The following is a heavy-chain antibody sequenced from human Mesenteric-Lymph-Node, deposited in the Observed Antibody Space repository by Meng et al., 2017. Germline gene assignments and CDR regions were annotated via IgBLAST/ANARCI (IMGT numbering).Heavy chain of an antibody. CDR2: IYHSGST. CDR3: ARGRRGLIAHYYHYGMVV. D-gene: IGHD3-22*01. CDR1: GYSISSGYN. J-gene: IGHJ6*02. Sequence: SETLSLTCNVSGYSISSGYNWGWSRQPPGMGLEWIGSIYHSGSTYHNPSLKRRVTISVDTSKNQFSLKLGSVTAADTVVYYCARGRRGLIAHYYHYGMVVWGQETTVTVSS. V-gene: IGHV4-38-2*02.